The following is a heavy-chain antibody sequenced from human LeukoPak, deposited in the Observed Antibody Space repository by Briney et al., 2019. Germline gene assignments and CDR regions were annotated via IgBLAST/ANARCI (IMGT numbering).Heavy chain of an antibody. J-gene: IGHJ4*02. V-gene: IGHV3-30*02. Sequence: GGSLRLSCAASGFTFSSYGMHWVRQAPGKGLEWVAVIWYGGSNKYYADSVKGRFTISRDNSKNTLYLQMNSLRAEDTAVYYCAKGSESWELHPMDYWGQGTLVTVSS. CDR3: AKGSESWELHPMDY. D-gene: IGHD1-26*01. CDR1: GFTFSSYG. CDR2: IWYGGSNK.